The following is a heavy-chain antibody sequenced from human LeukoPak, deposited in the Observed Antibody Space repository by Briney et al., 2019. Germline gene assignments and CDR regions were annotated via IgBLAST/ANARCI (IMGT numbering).Heavy chain of an antibody. D-gene: IGHD3-10*01. CDR1: GYTFTSYY. J-gene: IGHJ6*02. Sequence: ASVKVSCKASGYTFTSYYMHWVRQAAGQGLEWVGVINPSGGSTSYAQKFQGRVTMTRDTSTSTVYMELSSLRSEDTAVYYSARGAGSGKGYGSSYGMDVWGQGTTVTVSS. CDR2: INPSGGST. V-gene: IGHV1-46*01. CDR3: ARGAGSGKGYGSSYGMDV.